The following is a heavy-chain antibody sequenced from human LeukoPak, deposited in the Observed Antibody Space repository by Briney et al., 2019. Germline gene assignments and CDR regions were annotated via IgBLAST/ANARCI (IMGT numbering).Heavy chain of an antibody. V-gene: IGHV3-74*01. CDR3: ARDDGDLDY. CDR1: GFTFSSYW. Sequence: GGSLRISCAASGFTFSSYWMHWVRQAPGEGLVWVSRINSDGISTNYADSVKGRFTISRDNAKNTLYLQMDSLRAEDTAMYYCARDDGDLDYWGQGTLVTVSS. J-gene: IGHJ4*02. D-gene: IGHD4-17*01. CDR2: INSDGIST.